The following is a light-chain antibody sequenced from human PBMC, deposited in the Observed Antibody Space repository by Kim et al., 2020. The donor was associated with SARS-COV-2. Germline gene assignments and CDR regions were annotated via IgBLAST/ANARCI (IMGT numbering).Light chain of an antibody. CDR3: QSYDSSLSGVV. CDR2: GNS. Sequence: RFTISCAGSSSNSGAGYDVFWYQQLPGTAPKILIYGNSNRPSGVPDRFSGSKSGTSASLAITGLQAEDEADYYCQSYDSSLSGVVFGGGTQLTVL. V-gene: IGLV1-40*01. J-gene: IGLJ2*01. CDR1: SSNSGAGYD.